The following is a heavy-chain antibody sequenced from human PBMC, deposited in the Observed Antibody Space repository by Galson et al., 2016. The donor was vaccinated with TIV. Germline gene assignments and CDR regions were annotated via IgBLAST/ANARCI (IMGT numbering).Heavy chain of an antibody. CDR1: GVSISSSSYY. CDR2: IDDSGST. D-gene: IGHD3-10*01. CDR3: TRGRFESGSYYNNGFDY. J-gene: IGHJ4*02. V-gene: IGHV4-39*02. Sequence: SETLSLTCSVSGVSISSSSYYWGWIRQPPGKGLEWIGEIDDSGSTNSIPSLKSRLTLSVDTSRNHFSLQLKSVTAADTGVYYCTRGRFESGSYYNNGFDYWGQGTPVTVSS.